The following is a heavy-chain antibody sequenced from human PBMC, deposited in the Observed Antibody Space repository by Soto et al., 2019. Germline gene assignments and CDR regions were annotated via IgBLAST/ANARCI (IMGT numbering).Heavy chain of an antibody. V-gene: IGHV1-3*01. CDR3: ARGHLAVVPVASWFYYMDV. CDR1: GYTFTNYA. J-gene: IGHJ6*03. CDR2: INAGNGNT. Sequence: QVQLVQSGAEVEKPGASVKVSCKASGYTFTNYAVHWVRQAPGQRLEWMGWINAGNGNTRFSQNLQGRVTITRDTSARTVYMELSSLRSEDTAVYYCARGHLAVVPVASWFYYMDVWGKGTTFTVSS. D-gene: IGHD2-2*01.